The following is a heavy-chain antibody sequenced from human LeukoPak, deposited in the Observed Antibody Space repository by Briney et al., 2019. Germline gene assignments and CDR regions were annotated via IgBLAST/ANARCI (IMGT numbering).Heavy chain of an antibody. CDR2: MNPNSGNT. J-gene: IGHJ4*02. Sequence: ASVKVSCKASGYTFTSYDINWVRQATGQGLEWMGWMNPNSGNTGYAQKFQARVTMTRNTSISTAYMELSSLRSEDTAVYYCAILWCGELGEGFDYWGQGTLVTVSS. CDR3: AILWCGELGEGFDY. D-gene: IGHD3-10*01. V-gene: IGHV1-8*01. CDR1: GYTFTSYD.